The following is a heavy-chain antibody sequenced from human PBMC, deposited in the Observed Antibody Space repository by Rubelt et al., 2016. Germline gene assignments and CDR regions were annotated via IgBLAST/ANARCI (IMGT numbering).Heavy chain of an antibody. CDR2: INHSGST. D-gene: IGHD6-19*01. CDR3: ASGSSEWLMDAFDI. J-gene: IGHJ3*02. CDR1: GGSFSGYY. Sequence: QLQLQESGAGLLKPSETPSLTCAVYGGSFSGYYWSWIRQPPGKGLEWIGEINHSGSTNYNPSLKSRVTISVDTAKNQFSLKLSFVTAADTAVYYCASGSSEWLMDAFDIWGQGTMVTVSS. V-gene: IGHV4-34*01.